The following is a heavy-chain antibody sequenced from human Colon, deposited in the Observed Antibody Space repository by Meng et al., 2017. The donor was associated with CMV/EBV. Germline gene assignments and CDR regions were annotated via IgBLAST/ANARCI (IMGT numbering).Heavy chain of an antibody. Sequence: GESLKISCEASGFNFDDYVMHWVRQGPGKGLEWVSLVSGDGFSAYYVDSVRGRFTISRDNSRNVLYLQMNSLRVEDTAVYYCAKSGGETDDLWSGYYNFIDYWGQGTPVTVSS. CDR2: VSGDGFSA. V-gene: IGHV3-43*02. J-gene: IGHJ4*02. CDR1: GFNFDDYV. CDR3: AKSGGETDDLWSGYYNFIDY. D-gene: IGHD3-3*01.